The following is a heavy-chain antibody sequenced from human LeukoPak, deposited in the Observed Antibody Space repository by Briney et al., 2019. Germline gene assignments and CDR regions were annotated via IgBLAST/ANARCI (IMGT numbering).Heavy chain of an antibody. Sequence: GGSLRLSCSASGFTFSSYAMHWVRQAPGKGLEYVSAISSNGGSTFYADSVKGRFTISRDNSKNTLYLQMSSLRAEDTAVYYCTTYSGSHYFDFWGQGALVTVSS. CDR3: TTYSGSHYFDF. D-gene: IGHD1-26*01. J-gene: IGHJ4*02. V-gene: IGHV3-64D*09. CDR1: GFTFSSYA. CDR2: ISSNGGST.